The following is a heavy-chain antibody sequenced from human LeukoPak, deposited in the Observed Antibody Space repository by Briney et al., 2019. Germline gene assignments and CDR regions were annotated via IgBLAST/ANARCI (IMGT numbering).Heavy chain of an antibody. J-gene: IGHJ4*02. CDR2: LYSDGNT. CDR3: ARGVEPLAANTLAY. V-gene: IGHV3-53*01. D-gene: IGHD1-14*01. CDR1: GFTVITND. Sequence: PGGSLRLSCAASGFTVITNDMTWVRQAPGKGPEWVSVLYSDGNTKYADSVQGRFTISRDNSKNTLYLEMNGLSPDDTAVYYCARGVEPLAANTLAYWGQGTLVTVSS.